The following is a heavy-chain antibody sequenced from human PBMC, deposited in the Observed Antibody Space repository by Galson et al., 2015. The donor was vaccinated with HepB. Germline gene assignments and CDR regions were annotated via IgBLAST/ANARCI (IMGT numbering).Heavy chain of an antibody. Sequence: SLRLSCAASGFTFSSYVMHWVRQAPGKGLEWVAVTWYDGSTENYVDSVKGRFSISRDNSKNTLYVQMNSLRAEDTAVYYCARELIYQSTLRRVYSYNGLDVWGQGTTVTVSS. CDR2: TWYDGSTE. CDR1: GFTFSSYV. V-gene: IGHV3-33*01. CDR3: ARELIYQSTLRRVYSYNGLDV. D-gene: IGHD2-2*02. J-gene: IGHJ6*02.